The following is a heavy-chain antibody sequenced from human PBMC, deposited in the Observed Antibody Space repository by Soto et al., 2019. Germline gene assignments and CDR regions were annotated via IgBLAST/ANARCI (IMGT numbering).Heavy chain of an antibody. Sequence: HPGGSLRLSCAASGFTFSSYAMSWVRQAPGKGLEWVSAISGSGGSTYYADSVKGRFTISRDNSKNTLYLQMNSLRAEDTAVYYCAKDGGYYGSGSLFVYWGQGTLVTVSS. D-gene: IGHD3-10*01. J-gene: IGHJ4*02. V-gene: IGHV3-23*01. CDR3: AKDGGYYGSGSLFVY. CDR2: ISGSGGST. CDR1: GFTFSSYA.